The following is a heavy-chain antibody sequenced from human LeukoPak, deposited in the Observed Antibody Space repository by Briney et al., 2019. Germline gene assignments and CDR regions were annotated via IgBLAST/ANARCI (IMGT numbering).Heavy chain of an antibody. CDR2: IRSKAYGGTT. J-gene: IGHJ5*02. Sequence: GGSMRLSCTASGFTFGDYGMNWVRQAPGKGLEWVSFIRSKAYGGTTEYAASVKGRFTMSRDDSKDTSYLQMNSLKTEDTALYFCTTSYSGNSWYDWFGPWGQGTLVTVSS. D-gene: IGHD6-13*01. CDR3: TTSYSGNSWYDWFGP. V-gene: IGHV3-49*04. CDR1: GFTFGDYG.